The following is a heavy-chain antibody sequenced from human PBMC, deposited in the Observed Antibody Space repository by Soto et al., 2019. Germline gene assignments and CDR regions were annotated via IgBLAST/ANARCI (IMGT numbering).Heavy chain of an antibody. Sequence: LRLSCAASGFTFRDYYVRWIRQAPGKGLEWIAYISGVMSSTYYADSVKGRFTISRDNAKNSVYLQMNSLRAEDTAVYYCARYIYGHVDHWGQGTLVTVSS. CDR1: GFTFRDYY. V-gene: IGHV3-11*06. D-gene: IGHD5-18*01. CDR3: ARYIYGHVDH. CDR2: ISGVMSST. J-gene: IGHJ4*02.